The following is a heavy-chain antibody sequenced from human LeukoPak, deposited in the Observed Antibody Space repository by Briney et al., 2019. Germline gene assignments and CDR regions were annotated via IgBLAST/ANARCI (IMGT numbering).Heavy chain of an antibody. Sequence: GGSLRLSCAASGFTVSSNYMSWVRQAPGKGLEWVSSIYSGGSTYYADSVKGRFTISRDNSKNTLYLQMNSPRAEDTAVYYCASRGIAVAGQGFDYWGQGTLVTVSS. CDR2: IYSGGST. J-gene: IGHJ4*02. V-gene: IGHV3-66*01. D-gene: IGHD6-19*01. CDR1: GFTVSSNY. CDR3: ASRGIAVAGQGFDY.